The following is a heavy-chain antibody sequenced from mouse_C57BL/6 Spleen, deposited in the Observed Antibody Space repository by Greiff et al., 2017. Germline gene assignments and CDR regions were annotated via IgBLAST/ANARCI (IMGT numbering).Heavy chain of an antibody. J-gene: IGHJ3*01. CDR1: GYTFTGYW. Sequence: QVQLQQSGAELMKPGASVKLSCKATGYTFTGYWIEWVKQRPGHGLEWIGEILPGSGSTNYNEKFKGKATFTADTSANTAYMQLSILTTEDSAIYYCARVYYGNYFFAYWGQGTLVTVSA. V-gene: IGHV1-9*01. CDR2: ILPGSGST. D-gene: IGHD2-1*01. CDR3: ARVYYGNYFFAY.